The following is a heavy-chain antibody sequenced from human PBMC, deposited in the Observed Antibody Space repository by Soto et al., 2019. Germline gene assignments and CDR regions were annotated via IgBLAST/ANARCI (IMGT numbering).Heavy chain of an antibody. CDR1: GGSISSSSYY. Sequence: QLQLQESGPGLVKPSETLSLTCTVSGGSISSSSYYWGWIRQPPGKGLEWIGSIYYSGSTYYNPSLKSRVTISVDTSKNQFSLKLSSVTAADTAVYYCAGPYYDYIWGSYRYDAFDIWGQGTMVTVSS. D-gene: IGHD3-16*02. V-gene: IGHV4-39*01. CDR2: IYYSGST. CDR3: AGPYYDYIWGSYRYDAFDI. J-gene: IGHJ3*02.